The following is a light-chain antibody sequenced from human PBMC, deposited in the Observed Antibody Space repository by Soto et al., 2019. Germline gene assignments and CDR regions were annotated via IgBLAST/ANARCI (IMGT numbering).Light chain of an antibody. Sequence: QAVVTQPPSVSGAPGQRVTISCTGSSSNIGAGYDVHWYQQLPGTAPKLLIYGNSNRPSGVPDRFSGSKSGTSASLAITGLQAEDEADDYCQSYDSSLSGLVFGTGTKLTVL. CDR1: SSNIGAGYD. V-gene: IGLV1-40*01. J-gene: IGLJ1*01. CDR2: GNS. CDR3: QSYDSSLSGLV.